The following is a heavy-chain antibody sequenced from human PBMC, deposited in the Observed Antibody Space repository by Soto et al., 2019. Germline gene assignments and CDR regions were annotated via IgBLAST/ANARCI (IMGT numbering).Heavy chain of an antibody. V-gene: IGHV4-59*01. CDR1: GGSISSYY. CDR3: ARANYYDSSGYYHSYYYYGMDV. CDR2: IYYSGST. D-gene: IGHD3-22*01. J-gene: IGHJ6*02. Sequence: LSLTCTVSGGSISSYYWSWIRQPPGKGLEWIGYIYYSGSTNYNPSLKSRVTISVDTSKNQFSLKLSSVTAADTAVYYCARANYYDSSGYYHSYYYYGMDVWGQGTTVTVSS.